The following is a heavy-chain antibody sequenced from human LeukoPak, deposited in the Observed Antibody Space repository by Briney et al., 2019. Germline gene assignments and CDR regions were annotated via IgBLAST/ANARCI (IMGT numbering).Heavy chain of an antibody. CDR3: AKRTNWVFDY. D-gene: IGHD7-27*01. Sequence: GGSLRLSCAASGFTFSSYAMSWVRQAPGKGLEWASAISGSGGSTYYADSVKGRFTISRDNSKNTLYLQVNSLRAEDTAVYYCAKRTNWVFDYWGQGTLVTVSS. CDR1: GFTFSSYA. V-gene: IGHV3-23*01. CDR2: ISGSGGST. J-gene: IGHJ4*02.